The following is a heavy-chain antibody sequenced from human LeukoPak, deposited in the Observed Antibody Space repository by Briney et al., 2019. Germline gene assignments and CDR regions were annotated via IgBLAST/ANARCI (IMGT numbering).Heavy chain of an antibody. CDR2: IDIYSTKT. CDR1: GSTFSTYA. D-gene: IGHD1-1*01. Sequence: GGSLSLSCATSGSTFSTYAMTWVRQAPGKGLEWVSAIDIYSTKTDYVDSVKGRFTISRDNSKNTLYLQMNSLRGEDTAIYYCARDWKADFWGHGTLVTVAS. CDR3: ARDWKADF. V-gene: IGHV3-23*05. J-gene: IGHJ4*01.